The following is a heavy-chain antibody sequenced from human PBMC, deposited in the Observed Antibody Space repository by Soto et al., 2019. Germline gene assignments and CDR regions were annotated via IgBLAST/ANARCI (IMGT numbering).Heavy chain of an antibody. CDR3: AMYYGHGQDY. CDR2: IYYGGTS. J-gene: IGHJ4*02. V-gene: IGHV4-59*01. CDR1: GASITNYY. D-gene: IGHD3-10*01. Sequence: QVQLHQSGPGLVKPSETLSLTCSVSGASITNYYWTWIRQSPGKGLEWIGYIYYGGTSNYSSSLKGRVTVSVDMSTNQFSLTLNSVTAADTAVYYCAMYYGHGQDYWGQGTLVTVSS.